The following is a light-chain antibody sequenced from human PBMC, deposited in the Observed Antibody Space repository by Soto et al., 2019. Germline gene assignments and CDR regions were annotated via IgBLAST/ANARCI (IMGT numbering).Light chain of an antibody. CDR1: SSDVGGYDY. CDR2: EVI. V-gene: IGLV2-14*01. J-gene: IGLJ2*01. CDR3: SSYATSTALV. Sequence: QSVLTQSASVSGSPGQSITIPCTGTSSDVGGYDYVSWYQHHPGKVPKLIIYEVIKRPSAVSRRFSGSKSGNTASLTIFGLQTEDEADYYCSSYATSTALVFGGATTLTV.